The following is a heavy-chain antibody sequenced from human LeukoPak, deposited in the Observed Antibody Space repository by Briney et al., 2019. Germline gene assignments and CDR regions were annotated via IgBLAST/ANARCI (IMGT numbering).Heavy chain of an antibody. D-gene: IGHD3-10*01. CDR2: IYHSGST. J-gene: IGHJ4*02. V-gene: IGHV4-4*02. Sequence: SGTLSLTCAVSGGSISSSNWWSWVRQPPGKGLEWIGEIYHSGSTNYNPSLKSRVTISVDKSENQFSLKLSSVTAADTAVYYCARVSQLHYFDYWGQGTLVTVSS. CDR1: GGSISSSNW. CDR3: ARVSQLHYFDY.